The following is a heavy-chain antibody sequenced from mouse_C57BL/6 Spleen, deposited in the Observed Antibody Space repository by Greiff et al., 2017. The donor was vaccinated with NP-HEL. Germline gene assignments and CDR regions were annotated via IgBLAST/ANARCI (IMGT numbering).Heavy chain of an antibody. J-gene: IGHJ2*01. CDR1: GFTFTDYY. CDR2: IDPEDGET. CDR3: ASYYYGSSFDY. D-gene: IGHD1-1*01. V-gene: IGHV14-2*01. Sequence: EVQLQQSGAELVKPGASVTLSCTASGFTFTDYYMHWVKQRTEQGLEWIGRIDPEDGETKYAQKFQGKATITADTSSNTAYLPLSSLTSEDTAVYYCASYYYGSSFDYWGQGTTLTVSS.